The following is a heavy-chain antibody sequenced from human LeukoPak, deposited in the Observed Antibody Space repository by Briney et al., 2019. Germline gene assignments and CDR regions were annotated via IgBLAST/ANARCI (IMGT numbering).Heavy chain of an antibody. CDR2: IYYSGNT. D-gene: IGHD3-10*02. CDR1: GGSISTSLYY. CDR3: AELGITMIGGV. J-gene: IGHJ6*04. Sequence: SETLSLTCTVSGGSISTSLYYWGWIRQPPGKGLEWIGSIYYSGNTYYSPSLKSRVTISVDTSKNELSLKLSSVTATDTAVYYCAELGITMIGGVWGKGTTVTISS. V-gene: IGHV4-39*01.